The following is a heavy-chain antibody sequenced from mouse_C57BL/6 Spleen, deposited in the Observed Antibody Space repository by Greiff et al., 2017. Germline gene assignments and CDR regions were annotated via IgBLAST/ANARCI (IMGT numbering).Heavy chain of an antibody. CDR2: ISYDGSN. CDR3: ARDLEYGPYFDY. D-gene: IGHD1-2*01. Sequence: VQLQQSGPGLVKPSQSLSLTCSVTGYSITSGYYWNWIRQFPGNKLEWMGYISYDGSNNYNPSLKNRISITRDTSKNQFFLKLKSVTTEDTATYYCARDLEYGPYFDYWGQGTTLTVSS. CDR1: GYSITSGYY. J-gene: IGHJ2*01. V-gene: IGHV3-6*01.